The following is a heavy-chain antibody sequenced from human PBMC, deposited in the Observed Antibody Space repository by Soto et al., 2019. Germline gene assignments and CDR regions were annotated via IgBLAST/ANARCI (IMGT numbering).Heavy chain of an antibody. J-gene: IGHJ5*02. CDR3: ARGPGNTVVLQNQWFDP. CDR2: ISSSSSAI. CDR1: GFTFSSYT. Sequence: GGSLRLSCAASGFTFSSYTMNWVRQAPGKGLEWVSYISSSSSAIYYADSVKGRFTISRDNAKNSLYLQMNSLRAEDTAVYYCARGPGNTVVLQNQWFDPWGQGTLVTVS. V-gene: IGHV3-48*01. D-gene: IGHD2-2*01.